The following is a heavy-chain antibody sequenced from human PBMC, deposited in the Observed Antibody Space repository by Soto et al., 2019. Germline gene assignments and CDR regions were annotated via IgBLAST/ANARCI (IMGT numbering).Heavy chain of an antibody. V-gene: IGHV5-10-1*01. Sequence: ESLKISCKGSGYSFAGYWITWVRQKPGKGLEWMGRIDPSDSQTYYSPSFRGHVTISVTKSITTVFLQWSSLRASDTAMYYCARQIYDSDTGPNFKYYFEVRGKGAQVTV. CDR2: IDPSDSQT. CDR1: GYSFAGYW. D-gene: IGHD5-18*01. J-gene: IGHJ1*01. CDR3: ARQIYDSDTGPNFKYYFEV.